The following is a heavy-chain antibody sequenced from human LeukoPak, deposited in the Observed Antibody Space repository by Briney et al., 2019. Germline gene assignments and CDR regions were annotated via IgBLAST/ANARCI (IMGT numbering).Heavy chain of an antibody. J-gene: IGHJ4*02. CDR3: AKGSFTSWFRELMSPDY. CDR1: GFTFSSYA. D-gene: IGHD3-10*01. V-gene: IGHV3-23*01. Sequence: GGSLRLSCAASGFTFSSYAMSWVRQAPGKGLEGVSAISGSGGSTYYADSVKGRFTISRDNSKNTLYLQMNSLRAEDTAVYYCAKGSFTSWFRELMSPDYWGQGTLVTVSS. CDR2: ISGSGGST.